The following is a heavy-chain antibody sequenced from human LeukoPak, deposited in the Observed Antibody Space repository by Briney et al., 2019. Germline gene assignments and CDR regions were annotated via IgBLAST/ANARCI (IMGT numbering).Heavy chain of an antibody. J-gene: IGHJ5*02. CDR2: IKQDGSEK. D-gene: IGHD3-9*01. V-gene: IGHV3-7*01. Sequence: GGSLRLSCAATGFSFRSYWINWVRQAPGKGLEWLAIIKQDGSEKHYKGSVEGRFTISRDNAKNSLHLQMNSLRAEDTAVYYCAGGSGYLITSWGQGTLVTVSS. CDR3: AGGSGYLITS. CDR1: GFSFRSYW.